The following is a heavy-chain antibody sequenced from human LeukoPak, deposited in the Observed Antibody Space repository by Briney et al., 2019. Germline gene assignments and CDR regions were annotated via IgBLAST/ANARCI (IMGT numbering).Heavy chain of an antibody. CDR3: ARAAEYLGY. J-gene: IGHJ4*02. CDR2: INHSGST. CDR1: GGSLSGYY. V-gene: IGHV4-34*01. Sequence: SETLSLTCAVYGGSLSGYYWSWIRQPPGKGLEWIGEINHSGSTNYNPSLKSRVTISVDTSKNQFSLKLSSVTAADTAVYYCARAAEYLGYWGQGTLVTVSS.